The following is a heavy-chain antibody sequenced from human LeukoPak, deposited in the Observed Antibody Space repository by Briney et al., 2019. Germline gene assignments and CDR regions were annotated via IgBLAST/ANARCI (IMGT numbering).Heavy chain of an antibody. CDR1: GGSISSSSYY. J-gene: IGHJ3*02. D-gene: IGHD2-2*01. Sequence: PSETLSLTCTVSGGSISSSSYYWSWIPQPAGKGLEWIGRIYNSGSTNYDPSLKSRVTMSVDTSKHQFSLKVSSVTAADTAVYYCARDGRIVVVPAATHDDAFDIWGQGTMVTVSS. CDR2: IYNSGST. CDR3: ARDGRIVVVPAATHDDAFDI. V-gene: IGHV4-61*02.